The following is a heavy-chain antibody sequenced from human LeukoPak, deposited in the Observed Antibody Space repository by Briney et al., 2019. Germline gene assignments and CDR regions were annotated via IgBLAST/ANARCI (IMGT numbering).Heavy chain of an antibody. CDR1: GFIFSNYG. J-gene: IGHJ4*02. D-gene: IGHD4-11*01. Sequence: GGSLRLSCAASGFIFSNYGIHWVRQAPGKGLEWVAVIWYDGSRKYYADSVKGRFTISRDSSTLYLQMNSLRAEDTAVYSCARDNYAILRQPGSHDYWGQGTLVTVSS. CDR2: IWYDGSRK. V-gene: IGHV3-33*01. CDR3: ARDNYAILRQPGSHDY.